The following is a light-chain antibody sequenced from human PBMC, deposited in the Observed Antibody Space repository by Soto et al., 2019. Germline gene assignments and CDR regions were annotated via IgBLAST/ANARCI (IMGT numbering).Light chain of an antibody. CDR1: QTIIRY. J-gene: IGKJ3*01. CDR3: QQSYSTLFT. V-gene: IGKV1-39*01. Sequence: DIQMTQSPSSLSASVGDRVTITCRASQTIIRYLNGYQQNPGRAPNLLIYAASSLQSGVPSRFSGSGSGTEFTLTISSLQPEDFAPYYCQQSYSTLFTFGPGTKVEIK. CDR2: AAS.